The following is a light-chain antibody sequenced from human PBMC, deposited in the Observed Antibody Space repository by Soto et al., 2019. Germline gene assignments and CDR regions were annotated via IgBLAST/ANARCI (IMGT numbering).Light chain of an antibody. CDR1: QGVGNE. V-gene: IGKV1-17*01. Sequence: DIQMTQSPSSLAASVGDRVIITCRASQGVGNEVGWYQQKPGKAPKRLIYAASTLHSGTPSRFSGSGSGTEFTLTISSLQPEDFAAYYCSQHNAYPRTFGQGTRVEMK. CDR2: AAS. J-gene: IGKJ1*01. CDR3: SQHNAYPRT.